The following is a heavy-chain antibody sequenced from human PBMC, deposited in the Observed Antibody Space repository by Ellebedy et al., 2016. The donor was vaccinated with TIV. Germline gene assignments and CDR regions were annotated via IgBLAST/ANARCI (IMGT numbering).Heavy chain of an antibody. V-gene: IGHV4-39*07. D-gene: IGHD4-17*01. CDR3: ARLVHDYGSDY. CDR2: IYYSGST. Sequence: SETLSLXCTVSGGSISSSSYYWGWIRQPPGKGLEWIGSIYYSGSTYYNPSLKSRVTISVDTSKNQFSLKLSSVTAADTAVYYCARLVHDYGSDYWGQGTLVTASS. J-gene: IGHJ4*02. CDR1: GGSISSSSYY.